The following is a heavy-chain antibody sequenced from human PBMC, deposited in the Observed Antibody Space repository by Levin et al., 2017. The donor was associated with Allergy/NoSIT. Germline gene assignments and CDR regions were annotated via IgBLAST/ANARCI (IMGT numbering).Heavy chain of an antibody. D-gene: IGHD5-18*01. V-gene: IGHV1-2*02. CDR3: ARDTRIQLWSLGGNAFDI. CDR1: GYTFTGYY. J-gene: IGHJ3*02. Sequence: GESLKISCKASGYTFTGYYMHWVRQAPGQGLEWMGWINPNSGGTNYAQKFQGRVTMTRDTSISTAYMELSRLRSDDTAVYYCARDTRIQLWSLGGNAFDIWGQGTMVTVSS. CDR2: INPNSGGT.